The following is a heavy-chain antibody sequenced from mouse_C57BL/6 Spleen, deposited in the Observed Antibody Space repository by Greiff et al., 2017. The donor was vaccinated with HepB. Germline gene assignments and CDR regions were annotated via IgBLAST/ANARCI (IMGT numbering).Heavy chain of an antibody. D-gene: IGHD1-1*01. Sequence: VKVEESGPGLVQPSQSLSITCTVSGFSLTSYGVHWVRQSPGKGLEWLGVIWSGGSTDYNAAFISRLSISKDNSKSQVFFKMNSLQADDTAIYYCASSTWYFDVWGTGTTVTVSS. CDR2: IWSGGST. J-gene: IGHJ1*03. V-gene: IGHV2-2*01. CDR1: GFSLTSYG. CDR3: ASSTWYFDV.